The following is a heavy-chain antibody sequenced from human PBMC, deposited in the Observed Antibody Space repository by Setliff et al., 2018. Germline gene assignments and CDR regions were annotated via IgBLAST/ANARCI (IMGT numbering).Heavy chain of an antibody. CDR2: IKSKTDGGTT. Sequence: GGSLRLSCAASGFTFSNAWMSWVRQAPGKGMEWVGRIKSKTDGGTTDYAAHVKGRFTISRDDSKNTLYLQMNSLKTEDTAVYYCTTAPLAAASTCWGQGTLVTVSS. CDR1: GFTFSNAW. CDR3: TTAPLAAASTC. V-gene: IGHV3-15*01. D-gene: IGHD6-13*01. J-gene: IGHJ4*02.